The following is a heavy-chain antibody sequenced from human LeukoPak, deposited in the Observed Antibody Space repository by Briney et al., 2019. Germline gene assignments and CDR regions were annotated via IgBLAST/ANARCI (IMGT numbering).Heavy chain of an antibody. CDR3: AKDLFYCSSTSCYLSNWGFDN. J-gene: IGHJ4*02. V-gene: IGHV3-30*18. D-gene: IGHD2-2*01. CDR1: GFTFSSYG. Sequence: GGSLRLSCAASGFTFSSYGMHWVRQAPGKGLEWVAVISYDGSNKYYADSVKGRFTTSRDNSKNTLYLQMNSLRAEDTAVYYCAKDLFYCSSTSCYLSNWGFDNWGQGTLVTVSS. CDR2: ISYDGSNK.